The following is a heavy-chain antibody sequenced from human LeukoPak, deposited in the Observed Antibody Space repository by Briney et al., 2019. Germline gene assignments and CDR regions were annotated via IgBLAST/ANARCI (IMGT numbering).Heavy chain of an antibody. Sequence: GRSLRLSCAASGFTFSSYGMHWVRQAPGKGLEWVAVIWYDGSSKYYADSVKGRFTISRDNSKNTLYLQMNSLRAEDTAVYYCARDRDSSSWSHFDYWGQGTLVTVSS. V-gene: IGHV3-33*01. D-gene: IGHD6-13*01. CDR1: GFTFSSYG. CDR2: IWYDGSSK. J-gene: IGHJ4*02. CDR3: ARDRDSSSWSHFDY.